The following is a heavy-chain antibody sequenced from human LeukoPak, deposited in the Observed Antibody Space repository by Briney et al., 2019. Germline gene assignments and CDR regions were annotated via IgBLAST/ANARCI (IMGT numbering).Heavy chain of an antibody. D-gene: IGHD6-19*01. Sequence: ASVKVSCKASGYTFTSYGISWVRQAPGQGLEWMGWISAYNSNTNYAQKKLQGRVTMTTDTSTSTAYMELRSLRSDDTAVYYCARDLRRDTSGWNSQAVLDYWGQGTLVTVSS. CDR2: ISAYNSNT. V-gene: IGHV1-18*01. CDR3: ARDLRRDTSGWNSQAVLDY. CDR1: GYTFTSYG. J-gene: IGHJ4*02.